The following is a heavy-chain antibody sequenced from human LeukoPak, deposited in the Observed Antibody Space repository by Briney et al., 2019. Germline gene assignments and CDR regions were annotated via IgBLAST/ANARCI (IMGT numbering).Heavy chain of an antibody. CDR2: ISYDGSNK. CDR1: GFTFSSYA. V-gene: IGHV3-30-3*01. CDR3: ARAGSRWYFDL. J-gene: IGHJ2*01. D-gene: IGHD1-1*01. Sequence: PGGSLRLSCAASGFTFSSYAMHWVRQAPGKGLEWVAVISYDGSNKYYADSVKGRFTISRDNSKNTLYLQMNSLRAEDTVVYYCARAGSRWYFDLWGRGTLVSVSS.